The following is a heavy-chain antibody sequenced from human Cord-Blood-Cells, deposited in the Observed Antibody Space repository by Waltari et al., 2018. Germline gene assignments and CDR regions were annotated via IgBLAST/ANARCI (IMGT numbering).Heavy chain of an antibody. D-gene: IGHD2-15*01. CDR1: GFTFSSFG. Sequence: QVQLVESGGGVVQPGRSLRLSCAASGFTFSSFGFHWVRQAPGKWLVWVAVISYDGNNKYYADSVKGLFTISRDNSKNTRYLQMNSLRAEDTAVYYCAKDQVANYWGQGTLVTVSS. V-gene: IGHV3-30*18. J-gene: IGHJ4*02. CDR3: AKDQVANY. CDR2: ISYDGNNK.